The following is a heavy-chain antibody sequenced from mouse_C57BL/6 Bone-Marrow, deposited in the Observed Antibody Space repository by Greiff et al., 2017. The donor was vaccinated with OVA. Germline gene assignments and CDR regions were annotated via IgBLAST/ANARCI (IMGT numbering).Heavy chain of an antibody. CDR1: GYAFSSYW. CDR2: IYPGDGDT. J-gene: IGHJ3*01. CDR3: ARSSYYGSSQFAY. Sequence: VQVVESGAELVKPGASVKISCKASGYAFSSYWMNWVKQRPGKGLEWVGQIYPGDGDTNYNGKFKGKATLTADKSSSTAYMQLSSLTSEDSAVYFCARSSYYGSSQFAYWGQGTLVTVSA. D-gene: IGHD1-1*01. V-gene: IGHV1-80*01.